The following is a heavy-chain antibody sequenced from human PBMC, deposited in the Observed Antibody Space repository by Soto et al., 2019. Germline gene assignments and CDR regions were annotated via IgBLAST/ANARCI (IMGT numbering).Heavy chain of an antibody. Sequence: EVQLLESGGDLVQPGGSLRLSCAASGLTFSNYAMNWVRQAPGKGLEWVSAISGSGGNTYYADSVRGRFTISRDNSKNTLYLQMNSLRAEDTALYYCAKDPNGTTRNFDCWGQGTLVTVSS. D-gene: IGHD1-7*01. J-gene: IGHJ4*02. V-gene: IGHV3-23*01. CDR3: AKDPNGTTRNFDC. CDR1: GLTFSNYA. CDR2: ISGSGGNT.